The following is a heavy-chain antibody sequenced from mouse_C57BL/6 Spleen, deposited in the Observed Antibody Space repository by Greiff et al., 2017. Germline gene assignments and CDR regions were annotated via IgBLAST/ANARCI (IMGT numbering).Heavy chain of an antibody. J-gene: IGHJ2*01. CDR2: ISSGSSTI. V-gene: IGHV5-17*01. D-gene: IGHD1-1*01. CDR1: GFTFSDYG. CDR3: ARGTTVDPYYFDY. Sequence: EVHLVESGGGLVKPGGSLKLSCAASGFTFSDYGMHWVRQAPEKGLEWVAYISSGSSTIYYADTVKGRFTISRDNAKNTLFLQMTSLRSEDTAMYYCARGTTVDPYYFDYWGQGTTLTVSS.